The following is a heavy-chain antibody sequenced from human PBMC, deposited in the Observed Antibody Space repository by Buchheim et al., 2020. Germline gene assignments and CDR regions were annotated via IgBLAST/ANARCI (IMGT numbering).Heavy chain of an antibody. J-gene: IGHJ5*02. CDR1: GGSFSGYY. V-gene: IGHV4-34*01. CDR2: INHSGST. Sequence: QVQLQQWGAGLLKPSETLSLTCAVYGGSFSGYYWSWIRQPPGKGLEWIGEINHSGSTNYNPSLKSRVTISVDTSKNQFSLKLSSVTAADTAVYYCARGRITIFGVVKNWFDPWGQRTL. D-gene: IGHD3-3*01. CDR3: ARGRITIFGVVKNWFDP.